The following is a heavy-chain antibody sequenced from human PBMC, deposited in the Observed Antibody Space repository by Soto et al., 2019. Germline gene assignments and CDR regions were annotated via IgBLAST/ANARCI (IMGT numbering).Heavy chain of an antibody. Sequence: AETLYLTCAVSGGSISSYYWSWIRQPPGKGLECIGYIYYSGSTNYNPSLKSRVTISVDTSKNQFSLKLSSVTAADTAVYYCARVGGGAFHIWGQGKMFTVSS. CDR1: GGSISSYY. D-gene: IGHD3-16*01. CDR3: ARVGGGAFHI. J-gene: IGHJ3*02. V-gene: IGHV4-59*01. CDR2: IYYSGST.